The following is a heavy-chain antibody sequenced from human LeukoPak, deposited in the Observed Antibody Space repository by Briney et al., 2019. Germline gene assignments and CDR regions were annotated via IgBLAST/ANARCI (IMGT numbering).Heavy chain of an antibody. CDR2: IHPNNGAI. Sequence: ASVKVSCKTSGYTFTNYYMHWVRQVPGQGLEWLGWIHPNNGAITYAQKFHGRVTMTRDTSINTAYMELSSLRSDDTAVYYCASGSSTDYWGQGTLVTVSS. CDR3: ASGSSTDY. CDR1: GYTFTNYY. J-gene: IGHJ4*02. V-gene: IGHV1-2*02. D-gene: IGHD6-6*01.